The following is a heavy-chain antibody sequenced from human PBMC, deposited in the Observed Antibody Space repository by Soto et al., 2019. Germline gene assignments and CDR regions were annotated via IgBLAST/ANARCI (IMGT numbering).Heavy chain of an antibody. Sequence: SDTLSLSSIFSGFSPSSNCLSWIRPPPGKGLEWIGCISDSGNTYYNPSLQSRVTISIDTSTNQFLLDLTSVTTADTAVYYCARVPTTVTHPKSPFLVDRDVKDESFAPWGQGTLVTVSS. CDR2: ISDSGNT. D-gene: IGHD4-17*01. V-gene: IGHV4-59*01. J-gene: IGHJ5*02. CDR3: ARVPTTVTHPKSPFLVDRDVKDESFAP. CDR1: GFSPSSNC.